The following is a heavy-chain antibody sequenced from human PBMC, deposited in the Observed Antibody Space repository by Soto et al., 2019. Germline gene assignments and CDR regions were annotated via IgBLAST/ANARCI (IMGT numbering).Heavy chain of an antibody. CDR2: MSYDGSHE. CDR3: AKGSVLRVVEAPLAILGGVDV. CDR1: GFTFSSYG. Sequence: GGSLRLSCVASGFTFSSYGMHWVRQAPGKGLEWVAVMSYDGSHEYYADSVKGRFTISRDNSKTILYLQMNSLRLEDTAVYYCAKGSVLRVVEAPLAILGGVDVWGQGAMVTVSS. J-gene: IGHJ6*02. V-gene: IGHV3-33*06. D-gene: IGHD2-8*01.